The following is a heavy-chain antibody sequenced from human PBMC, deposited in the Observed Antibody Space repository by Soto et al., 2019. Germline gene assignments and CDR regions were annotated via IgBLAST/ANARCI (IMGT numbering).Heavy chain of an antibody. CDR3: ASDGNPERDY. CDR2: IIPILGIA. V-gene: IGHV1-69*02. D-gene: IGHD2-15*01. Sequence: QVQLVQSGAEVKKPGSSVKVSCKASGGTFSSYTISWVRQAPGQGLEWMGRIIPILGIANYAQKFQGRVTLXXDKSTSTAYMELSSLRSEDTAVYYCASDGNPERDYWGQGTLVTVSS. CDR1: GGTFSSYT. J-gene: IGHJ4*02.